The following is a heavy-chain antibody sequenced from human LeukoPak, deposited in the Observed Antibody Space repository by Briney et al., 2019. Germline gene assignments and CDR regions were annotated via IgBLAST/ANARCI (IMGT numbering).Heavy chain of an antibody. CDR3: ARVDRYHYYLDV. J-gene: IGHJ6*03. Sequence: SVKVSCKASGGTFSSYSITWVRQAPGQGLEWMGGIMPLFDTANYAQQFQGRVTITTDESTSTAYMELSSLRFEDTAMYYCARVDRYHYYLDVWGKGTTVTVSS. CDR1: GGTFSSYS. CDR2: IMPLFDTA. V-gene: IGHV1-69*05.